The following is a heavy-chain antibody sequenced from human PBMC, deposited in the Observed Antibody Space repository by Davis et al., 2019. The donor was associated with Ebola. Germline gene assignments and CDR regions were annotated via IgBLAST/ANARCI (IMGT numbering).Heavy chain of an antibody. CDR1: GFTFSSYW. Sequence: HTGGSLRLSCAASGFTFSSYWIHWVRQVQGKGLVWVSRINPDGSWKTYADSVKGRFTISRDNAKNTLYLQMNSLRVEDTAVYFCARGGAVAPDWGPGTLVTVSS. J-gene: IGHJ4*02. V-gene: IGHV3-74*01. CDR2: INPDGSWK. D-gene: IGHD4-23*01. CDR3: ARGGAVAPD.